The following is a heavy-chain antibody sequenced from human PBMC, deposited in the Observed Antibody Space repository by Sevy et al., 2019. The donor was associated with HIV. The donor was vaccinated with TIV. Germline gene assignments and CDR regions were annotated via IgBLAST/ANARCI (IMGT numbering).Heavy chain of an antibody. CDR3: ANRAGPIFDN. V-gene: IGHV3-23*01. Sequence: GGSLRLSCVVSGFTFSNYYMSWVRQAPGKGLEWVSVISGSGGYTSYTDSVKGRFTISRDNSKNTLYLQMNSLRVETTAIYYCANRAGPIFDNWGQGTLVTVSS. CDR2: ISGSGGYT. D-gene: IGHD6-19*01. CDR1: GFTFSNYY. J-gene: IGHJ4*02.